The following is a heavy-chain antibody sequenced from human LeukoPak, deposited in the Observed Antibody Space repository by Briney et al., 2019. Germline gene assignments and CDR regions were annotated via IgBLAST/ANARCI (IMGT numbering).Heavy chain of an antibody. Sequence: ASVTVSCKASGGTFSSYDISWVRQAPGQGLEWMGGIIPIFGTANYAQKFQGRVTITADESTSTAYMELRSLISEDTAVYYCWGRGYSSSRGRNYYYYGMDVWGKGTTVTVSS. CDR1: GGTFSSYD. D-gene: IGHD6-13*01. CDR3: WGRGYSSSRGRNYYYYGMDV. V-gene: IGHV1-69*13. CDR2: IIPIFGTA. J-gene: IGHJ6*04.